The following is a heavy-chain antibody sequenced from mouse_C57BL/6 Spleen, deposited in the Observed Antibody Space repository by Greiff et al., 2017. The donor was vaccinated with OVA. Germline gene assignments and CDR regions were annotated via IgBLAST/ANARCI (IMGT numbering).Heavy chain of an antibody. Sequence: EVQVVESGPGLVKPSQSLSLTCSVTGYSITSGYYWNWIRQFPGNKLEWMGYISYDGSNNYNPSLKNRISITRDTSKNQFFLKLNSVTTEDTATYYCASRGGSPYWYFDVWGTGTTVTVSS. D-gene: IGHD1-1*01. V-gene: IGHV3-6*01. J-gene: IGHJ1*03. CDR1: GYSITSGYY. CDR2: ISYDGSN. CDR3: ASRGGSPYWYFDV.